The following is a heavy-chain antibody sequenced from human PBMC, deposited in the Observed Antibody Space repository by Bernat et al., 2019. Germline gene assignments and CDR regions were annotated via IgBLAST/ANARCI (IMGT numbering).Heavy chain of an antibody. CDR3: ARDGRAYSSSHYGMDV. CDR1: GYTFTSYA. Sequence: QVQLVQSGAEVKKPGASVKVSCKASGYTFTSYAMHWVRQAPGQRLEWMGWINAGNGNTKYSQKFQGRVTITRDTSASTAYMELSSLRSEDTAVYYCARDGRAYSSSHYGMDVWGQGTTVTVSS. D-gene: IGHD6-6*01. J-gene: IGHJ6*02. V-gene: IGHV1-3*01. CDR2: INAGNGNT.